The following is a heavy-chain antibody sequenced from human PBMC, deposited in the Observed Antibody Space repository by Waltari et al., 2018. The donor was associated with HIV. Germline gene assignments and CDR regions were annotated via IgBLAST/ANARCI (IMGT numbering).Heavy chain of an antibody. J-gene: IGHJ4*02. Sequence: QVQLVQSGAEVKKPGSSVKVSCKDSGGTFSSYAISWVRQAPGQGLEWMGRIIPILGIANYAQKFQGRVTITADKSTSTAYMELSSLRSEDTAVYYCARDGGPYYYDSSGYYPLPYWGQGTLVTVSS. V-gene: IGHV1-69*04. CDR1: GGTFSSYA. CDR2: IIPILGIA. CDR3: ARDGGPYYYDSSGYYPLPY. D-gene: IGHD3-22*01.